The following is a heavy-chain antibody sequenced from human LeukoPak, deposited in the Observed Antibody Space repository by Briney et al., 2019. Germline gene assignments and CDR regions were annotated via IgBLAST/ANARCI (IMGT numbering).Heavy chain of an antibody. CDR3: VRDHDSSGYLDY. CDR2: INPSGGST. J-gene: IGHJ4*02. CDR1: GYTFTSYY. D-gene: IGHD3-22*01. Sequence: ASVTVSFKASGYTFTSYYMHWVRQAPGQGLEWMGIINPSGGSTSYAQKFQGRVTMTRDTSTSTVYMELSSLRSEDTAVYYCVRDHDSSGYLDYWGQGALVTVSS. V-gene: IGHV1-46*01.